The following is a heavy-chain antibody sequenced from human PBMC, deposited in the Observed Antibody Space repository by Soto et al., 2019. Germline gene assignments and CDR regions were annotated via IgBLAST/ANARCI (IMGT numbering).Heavy chain of an antibody. CDR2: ISGSGGST. V-gene: IGHV3-23*01. J-gene: IGHJ5*02. CDR3: ARVVAVAGLNWFDP. Sequence: PGGSLRLSCAASGFTFSSYAMSWVRQAPGKGLEWVSAISGSGGSTYYADSVKGRFTISRDNSKNTLYLQMNSLRAEDTAVYYCARVVAVAGLNWFDPWGQGTLVTVSS. D-gene: IGHD6-19*01. CDR1: GFTFSSYA.